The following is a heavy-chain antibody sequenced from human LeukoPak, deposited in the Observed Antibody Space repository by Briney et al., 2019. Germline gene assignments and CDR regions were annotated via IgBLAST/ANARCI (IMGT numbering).Heavy chain of an antibody. J-gene: IGHJ5*02. V-gene: IGHV1-2*02. CDR2: INPNSGGT. CDR1: GYTFTSYG. Sequence: ASVKVSCKASGYTFTSYGISWVRQAPGQGLEWMGWINPNSGGTNYAQKFQGRVTMTRDTSISTAYMELSRLKSDDTAVYYCARGLGGYCSGTSCSWGQGTLVTVSS. CDR3: ARGLGGYCSGTSCS. D-gene: IGHD2-2*01.